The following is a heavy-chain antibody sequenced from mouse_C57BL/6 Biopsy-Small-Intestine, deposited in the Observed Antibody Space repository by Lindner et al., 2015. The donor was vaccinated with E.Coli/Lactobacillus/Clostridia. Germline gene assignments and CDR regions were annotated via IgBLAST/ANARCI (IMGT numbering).Heavy chain of an antibody. D-gene: IGHD4-1*01. J-gene: IGHJ1*03. V-gene: IGHV1-42*01. CDR2: IDPTTGNT. Sequence: VQLQESGPEMVRPGSSVKISCKASGYSFTAYYMNWLKQSPEKSLEWIGEIDPTTGNTTYNQEFKAKATLTVDKSSSTAYMQLKSLSSEDSAVYYCIRWTGTGYFDVWGTGTTVSVSS. CDR1: GYSFTAYY. CDR3: IRWTGTGYFDV.